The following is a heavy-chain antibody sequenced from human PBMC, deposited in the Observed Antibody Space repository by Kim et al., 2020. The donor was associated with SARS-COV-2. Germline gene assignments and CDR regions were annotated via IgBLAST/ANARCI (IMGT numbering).Heavy chain of an antibody. Sequence: KGRFTISRDDSKNTAYLQMNSVKTEDTAVYYCTRHGSVVVRNSYYYGMDVWGQGTTVTVSS. CDR3: TRHGSVVVRNSYYYGMDV. V-gene: IGHV3-73*01. J-gene: IGHJ6*02. D-gene: IGHD3-22*01.